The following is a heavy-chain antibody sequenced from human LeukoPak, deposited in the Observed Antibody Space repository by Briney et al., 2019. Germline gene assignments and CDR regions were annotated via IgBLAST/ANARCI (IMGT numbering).Heavy chain of an antibody. V-gene: IGHV1-69*13. CDR3: ARGLWFGDHNWFDP. CDR1: GGTFSSYG. D-gene: IGHD3-10*01. CDR2: IIPFFGSA. J-gene: IGHJ5*02. Sequence: SVKVSCKGSGGTFSSYGISWVRQAPGQGLEWMGGIIPFFGSANYAQKFQGRVTITADESTSTAYMELSSLRSEDTAVYYCARGLWFGDHNWFDPWGQGTLVTVSS.